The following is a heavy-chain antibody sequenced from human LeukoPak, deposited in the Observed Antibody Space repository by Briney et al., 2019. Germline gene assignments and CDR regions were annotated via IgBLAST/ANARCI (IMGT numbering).Heavy chain of an antibody. V-gene: IGHV4-59*01. CDR3: VRGPYGASISKWFDP. Sequence: SETLSLTCTVSRGSISGYSWSWIRQSPGGGLEWIGYIYYSGDTAYNPSLRSRVTLSVDTSKDQFSLQLRSVTTADTAVYYCVRGPYGASISKWFDPWGQGTQAIVSP. J-gene: IGHJ5*02. D-gene: IGHD4/OR15-4a*01. CDR2: IYYSGDT. CDR1: RGSISGYS.